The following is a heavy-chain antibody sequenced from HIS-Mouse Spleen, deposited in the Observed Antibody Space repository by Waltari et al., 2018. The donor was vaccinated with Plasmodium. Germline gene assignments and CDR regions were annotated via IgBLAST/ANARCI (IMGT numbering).Heavy chain of an antibody. CDR1: GGSISSSSYY. CDR2: IYYSGGT. D-gene: IGHD1-26*01. CDR3: ARRGGSYYYFDY. J-gene: IGHJ4*02. Sequence: QLQLQESGPGLVKPSETLSLTCTVSGGSISSSSYYWGWIRQPPGKGLEWIGSIYYSGGTSYNPPLKSRVTISVDTSKNQFSLKLSSVTAADTAVYYCARRGGSYYYFDYWGQGTLVTVSS. V-gene: IGHV4-39*01.